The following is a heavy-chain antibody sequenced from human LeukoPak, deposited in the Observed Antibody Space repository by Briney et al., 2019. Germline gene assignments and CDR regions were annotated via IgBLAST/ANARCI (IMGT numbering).Heavy chain of an antibody. V-gene: IGHV3-23*01. J-gene: IGHJ4*02. Sequence: GGSLRLSGAASGFTFSSYAMSWVRQAPGKGLEWVSAISGSGGSTYYADSVKGRFTISRDNSKNTLYLQMNSLRAEDTAVYYCAKDGSPYDFWSGYHDPFDYWGQGTLVTVSS. CDR2: ISGSGGST. CDR3: AKDGSPYDFWSGYHDPFDY. CDR1: GFTFSSYA. D-gene: IGHD3-3*01.